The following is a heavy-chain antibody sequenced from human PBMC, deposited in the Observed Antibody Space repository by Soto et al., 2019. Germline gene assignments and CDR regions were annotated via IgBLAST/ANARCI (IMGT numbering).Heavy chain of an antibody. D-gene: IGHD1-26*01. CDR3: ARSKWELLFDY. J-gene: IGHJ4*02. V-gene: IGHV4-59*01. CDR1: GGSISSYY. Sequence: SETLSFTCTVSGGSISSYYWSWIRQPPGKGLEWIGYIYYSGSTNYNPSLKSRVTISVDTSKNQFSLKLSPVTAADTAVYYCARSKWELLFDYWGQGTLVTVSS. CDR2: IYYSGST.